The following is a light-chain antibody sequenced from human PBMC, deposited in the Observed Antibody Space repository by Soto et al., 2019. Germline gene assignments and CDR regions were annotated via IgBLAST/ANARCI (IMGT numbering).Light chain of an antibody. Sequence: EIVMTQSPATLSVSPGERATLSCRASQSITSNLAWYQQKPGQAPGLLIYDASTRATGIPARFSGSGSGTAFTLNISSLQSEDFAVYDCQQYNNWPPYTFGQGTKLEIK. CDR1: QSITSN. V-gene: IGKV3-15*01. J-gene: IGKJ2*01. CDR2: DAS. CDR3: QQYNNWPPYT.